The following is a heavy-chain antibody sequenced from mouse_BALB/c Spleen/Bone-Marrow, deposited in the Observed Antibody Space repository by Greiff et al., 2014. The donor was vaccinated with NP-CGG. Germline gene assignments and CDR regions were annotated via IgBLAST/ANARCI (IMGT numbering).Heavy chain of an antibody. J-gene: IGHJ3*01. CDR3: TRDDGGFAY. V-gene: IGHV1-69*02. CDR1: GYTFTSYW. CDR2: IYPSDSYT. D-gene: IGHD1-1*02. Sequence: VQRVESGTDLVRPGASVKLSCKASGYTFTSYWINWVKQRPGQGLEWIGNIYPSDSYTNYNQKFKDKATLTVDKSSSTAYMHLSSPTSEDSAVYYCTRDDGGFAYWGQGTLVTVSA.